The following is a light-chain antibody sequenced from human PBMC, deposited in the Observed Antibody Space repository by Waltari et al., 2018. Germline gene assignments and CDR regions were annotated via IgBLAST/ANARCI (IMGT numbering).Light chain of an antibody. CDR1: ASDVGAYDF. CDR3: SSYTTSSAPGV. V-gene: IGLV2-14*01. CDR2: EVS. Sequence: QSALTQPASVSGSPGQSITISCSGTASDVGAYDFLSWYQQHPGKAPPLIIYEVSNRPSGISNRFSASKSGNTASLTISGLQAEDEADYYCSSYTTSSAPGVFGTGTRVTVL. J-gene: IGLJ1*01.